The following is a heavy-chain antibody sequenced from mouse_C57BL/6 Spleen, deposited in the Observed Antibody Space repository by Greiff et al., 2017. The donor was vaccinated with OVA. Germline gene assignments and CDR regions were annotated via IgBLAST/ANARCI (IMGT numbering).Heavy chain of an antibody. V-gene: IGHV1-55*01. Sequence: QVQLQPPGAELVKPGASVKMSCKASGYTFTSYWITWVKQRPGQGLEWIGDIYPGSGSTNYNEKFKSKATLTVDTSSSTAYMQLSSLTSEDSAVYYCAREGYYGNSYYYAMDYWGQGTSVTVPS. CDR1: GYTFTSYW. D-gene: IGHD2-1*01. CDR3: AREGYYGNSYYYAMDY. CDR2: IYPGSGST. J-gene: IGHJ4*01.